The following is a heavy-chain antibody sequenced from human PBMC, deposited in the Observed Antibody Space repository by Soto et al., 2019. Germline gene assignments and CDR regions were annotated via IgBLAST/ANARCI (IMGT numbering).Heavy chain of an antibody. CDR3: ARVRDPHLDHYGLDV. CDR2: LIPIYDNP. V-gene: IGHV1-69*06. CDR1: GFTFNAYG. J-gene: IGHJ6*02. Sequence: ASLKVSCKTSGFTFNAYGLHWVRQAPGQWLEWMDGLIPIYDNPSYTQRFHVRDTISADKSTTTVHLELIGLRSNYTAVYFCARVRDPHLDHYGLDVWGQGTTVTVSS.